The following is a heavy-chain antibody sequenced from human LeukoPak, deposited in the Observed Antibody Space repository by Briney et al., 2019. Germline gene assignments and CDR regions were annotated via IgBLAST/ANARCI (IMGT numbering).Heavy chain of an antibody. D-gene: IGHD3-3*01. CDR1: GFTFSGYW. CDR3: VRDNIETPSITIFGVVISGFDP. CDR2: INQDGSQR. J-gene: IGHJ5*02. Sequence: GGSLRLSCAASGFTFSGYWMSWVRQAPGKGLEWVANINQDGSQRYYVDSLRGRFTVSRDNAEKSLSLQVNNLRAEDTAVYFCVRDNIETPSITIFGVVISGFDPWGQGTLVTVSS. V-gene: IGHV3-7*01.